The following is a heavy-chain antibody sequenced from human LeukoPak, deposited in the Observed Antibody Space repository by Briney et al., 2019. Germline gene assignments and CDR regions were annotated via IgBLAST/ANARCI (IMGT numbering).Heavy chain of an antibody. CDR1: GFTFSSYA. CDR2: ISGSGGST. CDR3: AKDLAADGYYYYGMDV. J-gene: IGHJ6*02. D-gene: IGHD6-13*01. Sequence: AGGSLRLSCAASGFTFSSYAMSWVRQAPGKGLEWVSAISGSGGSTYYADSVKGRFTISRDNSKNTLYLQMNSLRAEDTAVYYCAKDLAADGYYYYGMDVWGQGTMVTVSS. V-gene: IGHV3-23*01.